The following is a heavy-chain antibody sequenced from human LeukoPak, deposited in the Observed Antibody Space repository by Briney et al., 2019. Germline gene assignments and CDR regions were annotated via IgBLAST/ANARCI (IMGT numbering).Heavy chain of an antibody. J-gene: IGHJ4*02. D-gene: IGHD3-22*01. Sequence: SVKVSCKASGGTFSSYAISWVRQAPGQGLEWMGRIIPIFGTANYAQKFQGRVTITTDESTSTAYMELSTLRSEDTAVYYCAHALFEYYDSSGPSVRWGQGTLVTVSS. V-gene: IGHV1-69*05. CDR2: IIPIFGTA. CDR3: AHALFEYYDSSGPSVR. CDR1: GGTFSSYA.